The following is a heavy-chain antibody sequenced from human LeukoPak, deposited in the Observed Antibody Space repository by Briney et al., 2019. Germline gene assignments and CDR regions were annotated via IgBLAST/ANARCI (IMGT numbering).Heavy chain of an antibody. Sequence: GGSLRLSCAASGFTFDDYAMHWVRQAPGKGLEWVSGISWNSGSIGYADSVKGRFTISRDNAKNSLYLQMNSLRAEDMALYYCAKDASAYYDILTGNGGAFDIWGQGTMVTVSS. CDR1: GFTFDDYA. V-gene: IGHV3-9*03. CDR2: ISWNSGSI. CDR3: AKDASAYYDILTGNGGAFDI. D-gene: IGHD3-9*01. J-gene: IGHJ3*02.